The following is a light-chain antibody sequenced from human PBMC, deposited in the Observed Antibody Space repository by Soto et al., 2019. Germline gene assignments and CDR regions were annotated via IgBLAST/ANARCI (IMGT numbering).Light chain of an antibody. J-gene: IGLJ1*01. CDR2: DVR. Sequence: QPVLTQPASVSGSPGQSVTISCTRTSSDVGAYDYVTWYQQHPGKAPKLMIYDVRNRPSGVSSRFSGSKSGNAASLSISGLQVEDEADYYCSSYTTSSTLYVFGSGTKVTVL. V-gene: IGLV2-14*03. CDR1: SSDVGAYDY. CDR3: SSYTTSSTLYV.